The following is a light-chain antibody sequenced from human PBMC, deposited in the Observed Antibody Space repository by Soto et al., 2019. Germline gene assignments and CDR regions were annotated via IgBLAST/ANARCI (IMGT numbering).Light chain of an antibody. CDR1: QSLSSNY. J-gene: IGKJ1*01. V-gene: IGKV3-20*01. CDR3: HQCDSSPWT. CDR2: GAS. Sequence: EIVFTQSPSTLSLSPGERAPLSCRGSQSLSSNYLAWYQQKPGQAPRLLIYGASSRATGIPDRFSGSGSGTDFTLTISRLEPEDFAVFYCHQCDSSPWTFGQGTKVDIK.